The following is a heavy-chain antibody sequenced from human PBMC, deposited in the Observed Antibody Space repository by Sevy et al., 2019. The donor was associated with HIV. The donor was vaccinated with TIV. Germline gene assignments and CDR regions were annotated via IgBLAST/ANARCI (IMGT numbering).Heavy chain of an antibody. J-gene: IGHJ6*02. CDR2: ISSSSYI. D-gene: IGHD3-3*02. Sequence: GGSLRLSCAASGFTFSPYSMNWVRQAPGKGLEWVSSISSSSYIYYADSVKGRFIISRDNAKNSLYLQVNSLRAKDTAVYYCARGGGHVNIFGVVPRDAMDVWGQGTTVTVSS. CDR3: ARGGGHVNIFGVVPRDAMDV. CDR1: GFTFSPYS. V-gene: IGHV3-21*01.